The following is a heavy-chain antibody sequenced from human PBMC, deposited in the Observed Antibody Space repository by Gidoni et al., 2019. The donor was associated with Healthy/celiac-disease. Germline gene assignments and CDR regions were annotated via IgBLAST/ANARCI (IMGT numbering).Heavy chain of an antibody. D-gene: IGHD5-18*01. CDR2: IWYDGSNE. V-gene: IGHV3-33*01. CDR1: SHYD. Sequence: SHYDMHWVRQAPGKGLEWVSVIWYDGSNEYYADSVKGRFTISRDHSTLSLQMNRLSAEDTAVYYCARGGYIGNDYHGLDVWGQGTTVTVSS. J-gene: IGHJ6*02. CDR3: ARGGYIGNDYHGLDV.